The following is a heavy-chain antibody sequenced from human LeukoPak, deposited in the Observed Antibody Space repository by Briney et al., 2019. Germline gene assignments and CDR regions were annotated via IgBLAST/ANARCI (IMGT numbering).Heavy chain of an antibody. V-gene: IGHV1-18*01. CDR1: GYTFTSYG. Sequence: ASVKVSCMASGYTFTSYGISWVRQAPGQGLEWMGWISAYNGNTNYTQKLQGRVTMTTDTSTSTAYMELRSLRSDDTAVYYCARDEDSSSTTPYYFDYWGQGTLVTVSS. D-gene: IGHD6-13*01. CDR2: ISAYNGNT. J-gene: IGHJ4*02. CDR3: ARDEDSSSTTPYYFDY.